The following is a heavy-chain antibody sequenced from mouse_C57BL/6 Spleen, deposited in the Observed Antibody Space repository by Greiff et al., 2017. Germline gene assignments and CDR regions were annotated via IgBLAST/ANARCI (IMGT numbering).Heavy chain of an antibody. V-gene: IGHV1-82*01. CDR2: IYPGDGDT. J-gene: IGHJ3*01. CDR1: GYAFSSSW. D-gene: IGHD6-1*01. CDR3: AREQPGGFAY. Sequence: VQLQQSGPELVKPGASVKISCKASGYAFSSSWMNWVKQRPGKGLEWIGRIYPGDGDTNYNGKFKGKATLTADKSSSTAYMQLSSLTSSDSSVYFWAREQPGGFAYWGQGTLVTVSA.